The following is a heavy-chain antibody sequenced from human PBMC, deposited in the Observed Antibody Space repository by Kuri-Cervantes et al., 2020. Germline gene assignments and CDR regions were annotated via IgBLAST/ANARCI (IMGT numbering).Heavy chain of an antibody. Sequence: GGSLRLSCAASGFTVSSNYMSWVRQAPGKGLEWVSYISSSGSTIYYADSVKGRFTISRDNAKNSLYLQMNSLKTEDTAVYYCTRHPSVVGATGFNYWGQGTLVTVSS. CDR3: TRHPSVVGATGFNY. CDR2: ISSSGSTI. V-gene: IGHV3-11*01. D-gene: IGHD1-26*01. CDR1: GFTVSSNY. J-gene: IGHJ4*02.